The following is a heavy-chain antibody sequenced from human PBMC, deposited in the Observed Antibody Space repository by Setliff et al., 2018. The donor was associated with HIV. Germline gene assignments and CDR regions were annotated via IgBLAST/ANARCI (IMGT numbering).Heavy chain of an antibody. CDR1: GYTLTELS. Sequence: SVKVSCKVSGYTLTELSIHWVRQAPGKGLEWMGGFDPQYDKTFYAQKFQGRITMSEDTSTDTAYMELSSLRSEDTAVYYCATRAYDSRGYLRSRVSGAAFDIWGQGTMVTVSS. V-gene: IGHV1-24*01. CDR3: ATRAYDSRGYLRSRVSGAAFDI. D-gene: IGHD3-22*01. CDR2: FDPQYDKT. J-gene: IGHJ3*02.